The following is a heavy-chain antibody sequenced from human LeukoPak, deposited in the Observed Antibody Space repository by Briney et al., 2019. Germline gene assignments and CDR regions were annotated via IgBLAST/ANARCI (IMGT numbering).Heavy chain of an antibody. CDR1: GGSISSYY. Sequence: TSETLSLTCTVSGGSISSYYWSWIRQPPGKGLEWIGYIYYSGSTNYNPSLKSRVTISVDTSKNQFSLKLSSVTAADTAVYYCARGGFGELYDNYYYYMDVWGKGTTVTISS. D-gene: IGHD3-10*01. V-gene: IGHV4-59*01. CDR3: ARGGFGELYDNYYYYMDV. J-gene: IGHJ6*03. CDR2: IYYSGST.